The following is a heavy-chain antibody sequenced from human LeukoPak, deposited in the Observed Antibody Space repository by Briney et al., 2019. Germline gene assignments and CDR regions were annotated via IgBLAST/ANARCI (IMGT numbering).Heavy chain of an antibody. CDR2: ISSSSSYI. V-gene: IGHV3-21*01. Sequence: GGSLRLSCAASGFTFSSYSMNWVRQAPGKGLEWVSSISSSSSYIYYADSVKGRFTISRDNAKNSLYLQMNSLRAEDTAVYYCARTGIAAAGIDYWGQGTLVTVSS. J-gene: IGHJ4*02. D-gene: IGHD6-13*01. CDR3: ARTGIAAAGIDY. CDR1: GFTFSSYS.